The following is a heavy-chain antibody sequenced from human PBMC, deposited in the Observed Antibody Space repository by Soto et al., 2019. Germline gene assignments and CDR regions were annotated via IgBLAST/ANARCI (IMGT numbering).Heavy chain of an antibody. D-gene: IGHD6-19*01. CDR2: INAGNGNT. V-gene: IGHV1-3*01. CDR3: ARDLEVAVADY. CDR1: GYTLTSYA. J-gene: IGHJ4*02. Sequence: ASVTVSCKASGYTLTSYAMHWVRQAPGQRLEWMGWINAGNGNTKYSQKFQGRVTITRDTSASTAYMELSSLRSEDTAVYYCARDLEVAVADYWGQGTLVTVSS.